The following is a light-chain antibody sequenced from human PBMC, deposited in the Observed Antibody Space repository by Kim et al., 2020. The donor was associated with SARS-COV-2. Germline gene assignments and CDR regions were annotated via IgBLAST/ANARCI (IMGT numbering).Light chain of an antibody. V-gene: IGLV3-1*01. Sequence: PGQTASITCSGDKLGDTYACWYQQKPGQSPLLVIYQDNKRPSEIPGRFSGSNSGNTATLTISGTQAMDEAVYYCQTSDSTTVAFGGGTQLTVL. J-gene: IGLJ2*01. CDR3: QTSDSTTVA. CDR1: KLGDTY. CDR2: QDN.